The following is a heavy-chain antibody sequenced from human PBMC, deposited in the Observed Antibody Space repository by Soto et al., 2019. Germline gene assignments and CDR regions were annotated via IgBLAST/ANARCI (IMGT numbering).Heavy chain of an antibody. D-gene: IGHD2-21*01. CDR3: ARQLVGVPPLPLLSYAY. CDR2: SFPANSNV. J-gene: IGHJ4*02. V-gene: IGHV5-51*01. CDR1: GYPFTAYW. Sequence: PGESLKISCKGSGYPFTAYWIAWVRQMPGKGLEWIGISFPANSNVRYSPSFRGQVTISVARSISTAYLQWSSLKASDTAMYFCARQLVGVPPLPLLSYAYWGLGTLVTVSS.